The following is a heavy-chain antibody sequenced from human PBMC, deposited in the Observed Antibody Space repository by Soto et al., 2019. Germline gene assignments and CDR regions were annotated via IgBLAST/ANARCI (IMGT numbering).Heavy chain of an antibody. D-gene: IGHD6-19*01. CDR2: ISSSSSTI. CDR1: GGTFGSYR. Sequence: GGSLRLSCAASGGTFGSYRRNWVRQAPGKGLEWVSYISSSSSTIYYADSVKGRFTISRDNAKNSLYLQMNSLRAEDTALYYCARVSAGWHYFDYWGQGT. CDR3: ARVSAGWHYFDY. J-gene: IGHJ4*02. V-gene: IGHV3-48*01.